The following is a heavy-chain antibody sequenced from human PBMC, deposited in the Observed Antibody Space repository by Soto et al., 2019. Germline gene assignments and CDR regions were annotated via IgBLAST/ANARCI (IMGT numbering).Heavy chain of an antibody. CDR3: ARRRRYGSVSDDWFNYFDP. D-gene: IGHD3-10*01. Sequence: QVQLVQSGAEVKKPGSSVKVSCKASGGTFSSHAFSWVRQAPGQGLEWMGDIIPFFDTADYAQKFQGRVTITADESTSTADMELSSLGAEDTAVYYCARRRRYGSVSDDWFNYFDPWGQGTPVTVSS. CDR2: IIPFFDTA. J-gene: IGHJ5*02. CDR1: GGTFSSHA. V-gene: IGHV1-69*12.